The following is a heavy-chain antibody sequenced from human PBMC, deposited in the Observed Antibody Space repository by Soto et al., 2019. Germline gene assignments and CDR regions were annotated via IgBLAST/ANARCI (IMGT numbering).Heavy chain of an antibody. CDR3: ARRYGPGFDY. V-gene: IGHV4-59*08. CDR1: GGSISSYY. Sequence: SETLSLTCTVCGGSISSYYWCWRRPPAKGGLEWGGFISYSGSTNYNPSLKSRVTISVDTSKNQFSLKLSSVTAADTAVYYCARRYGPGFDYWGQGTLVTVSS. D-gene: IGHD4-17*01. CDR2: ISYSGST. J-gene: IGHJ4*02.